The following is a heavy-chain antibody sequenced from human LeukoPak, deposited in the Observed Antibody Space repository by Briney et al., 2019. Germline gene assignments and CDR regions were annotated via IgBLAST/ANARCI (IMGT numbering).Heavy chain of an antibody. V-gene: IGHV3-33*06. D-gene: IGHD2-2*01. CDR1: GFTFSSYG. CDR3: AKDPRSYCSSTSCPPWFDP. Sequence: GGSLRLSCAASGFTFSSYGMRWVRQAPGKGLEWVAVIWYDGSNKYYADSVKGGFTIARDNSKTTLYLQMHSLRAEDTAVSYCAKDPRSYCSSTSCPPWFDPWGQGTLVTVSS. J-gene: IGHJ5*02. CDR2: IWYDGSNK.